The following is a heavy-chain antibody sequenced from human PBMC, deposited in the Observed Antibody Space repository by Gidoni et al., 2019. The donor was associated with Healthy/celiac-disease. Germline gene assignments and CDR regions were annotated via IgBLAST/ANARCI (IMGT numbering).Heavy chain of an antibody. CDR1: GGSIRRSRYY. CDR2: IYYSGST. CDR3: ARLGDSSGYYLSDAFDI. V-gene: IGHV4-39*01. Sequence: QLQLLDSGPGLVNPSQTLSLSSTVSGGSIRRSRYYWGWIRQPPAQGLEWIGSIYYSGSTYYNPSLKRRVTICVDTSKNQFSMKLSSVTAADTAVYYCARLGDSSGYYLSDAFDIWGQGTMVTVSS. D-gene: IGHD3-22*01. J-gene: IGHJ3*02.